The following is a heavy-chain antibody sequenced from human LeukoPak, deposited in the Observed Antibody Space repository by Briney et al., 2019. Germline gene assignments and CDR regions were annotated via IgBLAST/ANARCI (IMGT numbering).Heavy chain of an antibody. J-gene: IGHJ4*02. V-gene: IGHV3-21*01. CDR2: ISSSSSYI. D-gene: IGHD4-17*01. CDR1: GFTFSSYS. CDR3: ARDQHGDFDY. Sequence: PGGSLRLSCAASGFTFSSYSMNWVRQAPGKGLEWVSSISSSSSYIYYADSVKGRFTVSRDNAKNSLYLQMNSLRAEDTAVYYCARDQHGDFDYWGQGTLVTVSS.